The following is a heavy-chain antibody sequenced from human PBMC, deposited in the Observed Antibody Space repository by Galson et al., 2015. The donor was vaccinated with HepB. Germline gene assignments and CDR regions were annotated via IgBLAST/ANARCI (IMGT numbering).Heavy chain of an antibody. V-gene: IGHV3-11*06. Sequence: LRLSCAASGFSFSDYYMSWIRQAPGKGLEWLSYISSNTIYTNYADSVKGRFTVSRDNVKNSISLRMNRLSVEDTAIYYCARVADADYGDHSHFDSWGQGTLVTVSS. D-gene: IGHD4-17*01. J-gene: IGHJ4*02. CDR1: GFSFSDYY. CDR3: ARVADADYGDHSHFDS. CDR2: ISSNTIYT.